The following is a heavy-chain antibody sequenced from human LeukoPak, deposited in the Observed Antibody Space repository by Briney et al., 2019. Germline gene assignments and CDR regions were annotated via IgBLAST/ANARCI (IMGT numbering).Heavy chain of an antibody. D-gene: IGHD3-10*01. J-gene: IGHJ6*04. CDR1: GYSISSGFY. CDR2: INHSGST. V-gene: IGHV4-38-2*02. Sequence: SKTLSLTCTVSGYSISSGFYWGWIRQPPGKGLEWIGEINHSGSTNYNPSLKSRVTISVDTSKDQFSLKLSSVTAADTAVYYCARDRIWFGELDVWGKGTTVTVSS. CDR3: ARDRIWFGELDV.